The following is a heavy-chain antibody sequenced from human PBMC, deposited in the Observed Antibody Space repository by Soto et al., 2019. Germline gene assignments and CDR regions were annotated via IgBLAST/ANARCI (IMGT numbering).Heavy chain of an antibody. Sequence: QVQLVQSGAEVKKPGSSVKVSCKASGGTFSSYTISWVRQAPGQGLEWMGRIIPILGIANYAQKFQGRVTITADKSTSTAYMEVSSLRSEDTAVDYCAREGDYVWGSYRHSDYWGQGTLVTVSS. CDR2: IIPILGIA. D-gene: IGHD3-16*02. CDR3: AREGDYVWGSYRHSDY. CDR1: GGTFSSYT. J-gene: IGHJ4*02. V-gene: IGHV1-69*08.